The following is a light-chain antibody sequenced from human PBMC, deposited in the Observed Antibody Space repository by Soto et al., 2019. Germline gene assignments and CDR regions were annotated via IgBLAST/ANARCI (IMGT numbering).Light chain of an antibody. CDR1: QSVSSSY. Sequence: IVLTQSPGTLSLSPGERATLSCRASQSVSSSYLAWYQQKPGQAPRLLIYDASNRATGIPARFSGSGSGTDFTLTISSLEPEDFAVYYCQQRSNWPTWTFGQGTKVDIK. CDR2: DAS. CDR3: QQRSNWPTWT. J-gene: IGKJ1*01. V-gene: IGKV3D-20*02.